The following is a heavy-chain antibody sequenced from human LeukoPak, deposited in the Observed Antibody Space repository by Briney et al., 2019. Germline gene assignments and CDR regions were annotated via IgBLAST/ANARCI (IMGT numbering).Heavy chain of an antibody. J-gene: IGHJ4*02. CDR2: ISAYNGNT. V-gene: IGHV1-18*01. D-gene: IGHD6-13*01. Sequence: ASVKVSCKASGGTFSSYAISWVRQAPGQGLEWMGWISAYNGNTNYAQKLQGRVTMTTDTSTSTAYMELRSLRSDDTAVYYCARDKYSSSWYSSGDYWGQGTLVTVSP. CDR1: GGTFSSYA. CDR3: ARDKYSSSWYSSGDY.